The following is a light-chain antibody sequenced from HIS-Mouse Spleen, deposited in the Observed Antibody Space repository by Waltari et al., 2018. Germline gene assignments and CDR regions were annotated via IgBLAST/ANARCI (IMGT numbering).Light chain of an antibody. CDR2: KAS. V-gene: IGKV1-5*03. J-gene: IGKJ1*01. Sequence: DIQMTQSPSTLSASVGDRVTITCRASQSISSWLAWYQQKPGKAPKLLIYKASSLESGVPSRFSGSGSWTEFTLTISSLQPDDFATYYCQQYNSYPETFGQGTKVEIK. CDR1: QSISSW. CDR3: QQYNSYPET.